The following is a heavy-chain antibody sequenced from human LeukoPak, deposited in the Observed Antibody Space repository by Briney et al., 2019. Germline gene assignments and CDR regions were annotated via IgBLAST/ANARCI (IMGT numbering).Heavy chain of an antibody. D-gene: IGHD3-9*01. J-gene: IGHJ4*02. Sequence: GGSLRLSCAASGFTFSDYYMSWIRRAPGKGLEWVSYISSSSSYTNYADSVKGRFTISRDNAKNSLYLQMNSLRAEDTAVYYCARQGYDILTGYSFDYWGQGTLVTVSS. CDR2: ISSSSSYT. V-gene: IGHV3-11*03. CDR1: GFTFSDYY. CDR3: ARQGYDILTGYSFDY.